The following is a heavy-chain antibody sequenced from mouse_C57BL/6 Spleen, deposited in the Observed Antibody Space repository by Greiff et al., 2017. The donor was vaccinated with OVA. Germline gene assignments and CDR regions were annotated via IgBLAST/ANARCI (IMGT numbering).Heavy chain of an antibody. D-gene: IGHD4-1*01. CDR3: ASLTGTRYYFDY. V-gene: IGHV1-53*01. CDR2: INPSNGGT. Sequence: SGTELVKPGASVKLSCKASGYTFTSYWMHWVKQRPGQGLEWIGNINPSNGGTNYNEKFKSKATLTVDKSSSTAYMQLSSLTYEDSAVYYCASLTGTRYYFDYWGQGTTLTVSS. CDR1: GYTFTSYW. J-gene: IGHJ2*01.